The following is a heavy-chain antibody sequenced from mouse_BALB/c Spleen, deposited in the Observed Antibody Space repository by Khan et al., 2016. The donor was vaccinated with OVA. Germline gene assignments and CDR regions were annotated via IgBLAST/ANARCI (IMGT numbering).Heavy chain of an antibody. J-gene: IGHJ4*01. CDR2: IGPGSSNT. Sequence: DLVKPGTSVKLSCKASGYTFTSYWINWIKQRPGQGLEWIGRIGPGSSNTYYNEMFKGKAALTVDTSSTTAYMQFSSLSSEDSAVYCCATEDYYGRTYYAMHYWGQGTSVTVSS. V-gene: IGHV1S41*01. D-gene: IGHD1-1*01. CDR3: ATEDYYGRTYYAMHY. CDR1: GYTFTSYW.